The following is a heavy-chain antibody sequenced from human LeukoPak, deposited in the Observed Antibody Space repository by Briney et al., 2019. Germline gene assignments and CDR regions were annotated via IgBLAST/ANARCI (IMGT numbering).Heavy chain of an antibody. CDR2: IIPIFDTA. V-gene: IGHV1-69*13. D-gene: IGHD4-23*01. J-gene: IGHJ4*02. CDR1: GGTFSSYA. Sequence: SVKVSCKASGGTFSSYAISWVRQAPGQGLEWMGGIIPIFDTANYAQKFQGRVTITADESTSTAYMELSSLRSEDTAVYYCAREDYGGNSGLLGFDYWGQGTLVTVSS. CDR3: AREDYGGNSGLLGFDY.